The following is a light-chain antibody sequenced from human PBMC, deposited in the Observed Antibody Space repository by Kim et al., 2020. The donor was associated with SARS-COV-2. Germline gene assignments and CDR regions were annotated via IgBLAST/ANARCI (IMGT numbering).Light chain of an antibody. V-gene: IGKV3-20*01. Sequence: LSPCERAPLPCRASLRVGSSVFACYQQKPGPAPRPLIYAAFKRVAGIPYRFIGSGSGTDFTLTISRPEPEDFAMYYCQQYGSSPYSVGQGTKLEI. CDR3: QQYGSSPYS. CDR2: AAF. J-gene: IGKJ2*03. CDR1: LRVGSSV.